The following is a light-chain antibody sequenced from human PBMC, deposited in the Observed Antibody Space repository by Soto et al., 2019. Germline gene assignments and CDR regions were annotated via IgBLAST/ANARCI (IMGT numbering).Light chain of an antibody. V-gene: IGLV2-23*02. Sequence: QSALTQPASVSASPGQSITISCTGTSSNVGSYKLVSWYQQHPGKAPKLMIFEVNKRPSGVSNRFSGSKSGNTASLTISGLKVEDEADYYCCSSGGSPTYVFGTGTKVTVL. CDR2: EVN. CDR3: CSSGGSPTYV. CDR1: SSNVGSYKL. J-gene: IGLJ1*01.